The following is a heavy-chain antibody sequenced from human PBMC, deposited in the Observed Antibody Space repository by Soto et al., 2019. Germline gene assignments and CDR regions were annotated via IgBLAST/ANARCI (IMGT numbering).Heavy chain of an antibody. CDR3: ARGEDAFFYYGLDV. CDR2: IYDTGIICYTPST. V-gene: IGHV4-59*01. Sequence: PSEPRPVTCTVSSGSITSSYWSWIRPPPWKGLDWIAYIYDTGIICYTPSTSYNPSLKSRVTMSVDTSKSQFSLKLTSVTAADTAVYYCARGEDAFFYYGLDVWGQGITVTVS. J-gene: IGHJ6*02. CDR1: SGSITSSY.